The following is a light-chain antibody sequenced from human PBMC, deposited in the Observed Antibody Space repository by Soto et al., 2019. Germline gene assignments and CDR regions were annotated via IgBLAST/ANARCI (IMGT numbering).Light chain of an antibody. CDR2: KVS. V-gene: IGKV2-30*01. CDR3: MQGTMWPYT. J-gene: IGKJ2*01. Sequence: DAVMTQSPLSLSVTLGQPASFSCTSSQSLEYHNGNTYLNWFQQRPGQSPRRLIYKVSNRDSGVPDRFSGGGSGTDFTLRISRVEAEDVGVYYCMQGTMWPYTFGQGTKLEIK. CDR1: QSLEYHNGNTY.